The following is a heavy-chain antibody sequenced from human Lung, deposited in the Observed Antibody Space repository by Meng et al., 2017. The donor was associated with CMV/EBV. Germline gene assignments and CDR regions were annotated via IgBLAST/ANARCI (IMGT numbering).Heavy chain of an antibody. J-gene: IGHJ4*02. CDR1: GYHVFSFS. CDR2: INTNTGRP. D-gene: IGHD3-16*01. CDR3: ARTYDYSWKNLHYIDY. Sequence: GYHVFSFSLNWVRQAPGQGLERIGLINTNTGRPTYAQGLAGRYVFSLDTGVTTAYLQISRLKAEDTAVYYCARTYDYSWKNLHYIDYWGQGTLVTVSS. V-gene: IGHV7-4-1*02.